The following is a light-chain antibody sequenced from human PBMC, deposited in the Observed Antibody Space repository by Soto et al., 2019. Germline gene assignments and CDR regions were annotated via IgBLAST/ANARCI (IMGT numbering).Light chain of an antibody. CDR1: QSMSTW. CDR2: KAT. J-gene: IGKJ1*01. Sequence: DNQMAHRRSTLSASVGEAAALTGRSSQSMSTWLAWYQVKPGKAPKLLIYKATTLKSGVPSRFSGSGSGTEFTLTISSLQPDDFATYYCLHYNSYSQAFGQGTKVDI. V-gene: IGKV1-5*03. CDR3: LHYNSYSQA.